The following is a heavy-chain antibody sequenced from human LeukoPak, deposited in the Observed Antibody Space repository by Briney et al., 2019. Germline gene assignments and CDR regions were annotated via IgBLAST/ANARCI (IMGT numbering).Heavy chain of an antibody. D-gene: IGHD3-10*01. CDR3: ARSVRGNYYGMDV. V-gene: IGHV3-11*06. Sequence: LSLTCAVYGGSFSDYFWSWIRQPPGKGLEWVSSISSSSSYIFYADSVKGRFTISRDNAKNSLYLQMNSLRAEDTAVYYCARSVRGNYYGMDVWGQGTTVTVSS. CDR1: GGSFSDYF. CDR2: ISSSSSYI. J-gene: IGHJ6*02.